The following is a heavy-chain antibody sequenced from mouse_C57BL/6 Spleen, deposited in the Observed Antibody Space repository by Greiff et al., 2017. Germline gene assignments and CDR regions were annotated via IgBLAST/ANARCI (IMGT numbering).Heavy chain of an antibody. D-gene: IGHD1-1*01. CDR3: AVLRLDDAMDY. V-gene: IGHV1-81*01. CDR1: GYTFTSYG. J-gene: IGHJ4*01. CDR2: IYPRSGNT. Sequence: QVQLQQSGAELARPGASVKLSCKASGYTFTSYGISWVKQRTGQGLEWIGEIYPRSGNTYYNEKFKGKATLTADKSSSTAYMELRSLTSEASSVYFWAVLRLDDAMDYWGQGTSVTVSS.